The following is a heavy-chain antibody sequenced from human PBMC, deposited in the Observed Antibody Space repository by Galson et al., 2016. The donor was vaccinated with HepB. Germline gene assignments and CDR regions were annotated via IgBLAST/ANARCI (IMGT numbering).Heavy chain of an antibody. V-gene: IGHV1-18*01. J-gene: IGHJ4*02. CDR2: ISPYNGNT. CDR3: ARDRYDFWTAHPYLPDY. D-gene: IGHD3/OR15-3a*01. Sequence: SVKVSCKASGYPFASFGINWVRQAPAQGLEWMGWISPYNGNTKYSQKLQGRVTMTTDTSTTTAYMELGSLRSDDTAFYFWARDRYDFWTAHPYLPDYWGQGTLVIVSS. CDR1: GYPFASFG.